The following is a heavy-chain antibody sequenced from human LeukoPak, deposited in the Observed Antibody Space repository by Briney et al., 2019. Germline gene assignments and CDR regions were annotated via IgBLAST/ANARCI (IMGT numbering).Heavy chain of an antibody. J-gene: IGHJ4*02. CDR3: ARADYDFWSGYYID. D-gene: IGHD3-3*01. Sequence: GGSLRLFCAASGFTFSSYGMHWVRQAPGKGLEWVAVIWYDGSNKYYADSVKGRFTIPRDNSKNTLYLQMNSLRAEDTAVYYCARADYDFWSGYYIDWGQGTLVTVSS. CDR1: GFTFSSYG. CDR2: IWYDGSNK. V-gene: IGHV3-33*01.